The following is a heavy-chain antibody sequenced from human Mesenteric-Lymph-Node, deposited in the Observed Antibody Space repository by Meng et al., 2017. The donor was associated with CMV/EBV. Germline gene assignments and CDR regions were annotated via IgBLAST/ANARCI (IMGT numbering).Heavy chain of an antibody. CDR3: AKDSLGYSGYDPNFDH. CDR1: GFIFDHYA. D-gene: IGHD5-12*01. J-gene: IGHJ5*02. CDR2: ISWNTNAI. Sequence: SLKISCVASGFIFDHYAMHWVRQAPGKGLEWVSGISWNTNAIDYADSVKGRFTISRDNAKNSLFLQMTNLRPEDTAFYYCAKDSLGYSGYDPNFDHWGQGTLVTVSS. V-gene: IGHV3-9*01.